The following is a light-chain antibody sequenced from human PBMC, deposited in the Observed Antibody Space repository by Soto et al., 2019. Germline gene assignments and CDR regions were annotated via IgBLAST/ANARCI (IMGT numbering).Light chain of an antibody. CDR1: SSDVGAYNY. CDR2: EVS. V-gene: IGLV2-14*01. J-gene: IGLJ2*01. CDR3: TSDTGTNTVV. Sequence: QSALTQPASVSGSPGQSITISCTGTSSDVGAYNYVSWYQQHPDKAPKLMIYEVSNRPSGVSNRFSGSKSGNTASLTISGLQAEDEGDYYCTSDTGTNTVVFGGGTKLTVL.